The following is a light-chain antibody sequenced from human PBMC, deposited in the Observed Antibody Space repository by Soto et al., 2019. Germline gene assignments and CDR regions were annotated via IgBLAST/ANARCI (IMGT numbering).Light chain of an antibody. CDR1: QSISSIY. CDR2: AAS. V-gene: IGKV3-20*01. Sequence: EIVLTQSPGTLSLSPGEGAALSCRTSQSISSIYLAWYQQKPGQAPRLLIYAASSRATGIPDRFSGSGSGTHFTLTTSRLEPEDFAVYYCQLYGGSHMFSFGQGTKLEIK. CDR3: QLYGGSHMFS. J-gene: IGKJ2*01.